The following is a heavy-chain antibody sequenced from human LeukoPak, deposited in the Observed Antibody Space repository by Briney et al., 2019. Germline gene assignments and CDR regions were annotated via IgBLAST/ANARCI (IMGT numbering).Heavy chain of an antibody. CDR2: ISSSSSYI. D-gene: IGHD7-27*01. V-gene: IGHV3-21*01. Sequence: GGSLRLSCAASGFTFSSYSMNWVRQAPGKGLEWVSSISSSSSYIYYADSVKGRFTISRDNAKNSLYLQMNSLRAEDTAVYYCARDRTLGIGDYWGQGTLVAVSS. CDR3: ARDRTLGIGDY. CDR1: GFTFSSYS. J-gene: IGHJ4*02.